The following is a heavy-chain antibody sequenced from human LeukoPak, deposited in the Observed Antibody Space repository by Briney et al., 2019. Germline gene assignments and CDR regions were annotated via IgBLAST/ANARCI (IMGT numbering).Heavy chain of an antibody. V-gene: IGHV4-34*01. CDR2: INHSGST. Sequence: SETLSLTCAVYGGSFSGYYWSWIRQPPGKGLEWIGEINHSGSTNYNPSLKSRVTISVDTSKNQFSLKLSSVTAADTAVYYCARGGRDASGSYHPYYYYYYMDVWGKGTTVTVSS. CDR1: GGSFSGYY. CDR3: ARGGRDASGSYHPYYYYYYMDV. J-gene: IGHJ6*03. D-gene: IGHD1-26*01.